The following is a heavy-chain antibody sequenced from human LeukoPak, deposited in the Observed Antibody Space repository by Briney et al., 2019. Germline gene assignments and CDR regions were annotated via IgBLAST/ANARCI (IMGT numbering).Heavy chain of an antibody. D-gene: IGHD3-10*01. J-gene: IGHJ4*02. CDR1: GGSISSYY. CDR3: ARDRGGAYGSGSYYSH. CDR2: IYYSGST. V-gene: IGHV4-59*01. Sequence: SETLSLTCTVSGGSISSYYWSWIRQPPGKGLEWIGYIYYSGSTNYNPSLKSRVTISVDTSKNQFSLKLSSVTAADTAVYYCARDRGGAYGSGSYYSHWGQGTLVTVSP.